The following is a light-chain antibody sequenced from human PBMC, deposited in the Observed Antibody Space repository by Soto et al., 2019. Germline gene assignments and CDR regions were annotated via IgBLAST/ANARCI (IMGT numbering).Light chain of an antibody. J-gene: IGKJ1*01. Sequence: DIQMTQSAATLSASLGDRVTITWRASQSIDSWLAWYQQKSGKAPKLLIYTTSILESGVPSRFSGSGSGTEFTLTISGLKPDDFGTYYCQQYHTWWTFGQGTKVDIK. CDR1: QSIDSW. V-gene: IGKV1-5*03. CDR2: TTS. CDR3: QQYHTWWT.